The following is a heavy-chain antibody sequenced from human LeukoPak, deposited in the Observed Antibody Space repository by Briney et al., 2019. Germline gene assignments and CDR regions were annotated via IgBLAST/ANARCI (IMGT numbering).Heavy chain of an antibody. CDR3: ARGAVESTPHVAFDI. Sequence: SETLSLTCTVSGGSIRNYYWNWIRQSAGKGLELIGRIHISGSTNSNPSLKSRVTMSVDTSKNQFSLRLSSVTAADTAVYYCARGAVESTPHVAFDIWGQGTMVTVSS. J-gene: IGHJ3*02. V-gene: IGHV4-4*07. D-gene: IGHD2-15*01. CDR1: GGSIRNYY. CDR2: IHISGST.